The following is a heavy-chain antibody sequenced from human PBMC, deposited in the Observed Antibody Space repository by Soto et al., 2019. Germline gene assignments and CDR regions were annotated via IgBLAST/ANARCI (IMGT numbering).Heavy chain of an antibody. Sequence: SETLSLTCTVSGGSISSSSYYWCWIRHPPGKGLEWIGSIYYSGSTYYNPSLKSRVTISVDTSKNQFSLKLSSVTAADTAVYYCARRPSILTGYFWLDPWGQGILVT. V-gene: IGHV4-39*01. CDR3: ARRPSILTGYFWLDP. D-gene: IGHD3-9*01. J-gene: IGHJ5*02. CDR2: IYYSGST. CDR1: GGSISSSSYY.